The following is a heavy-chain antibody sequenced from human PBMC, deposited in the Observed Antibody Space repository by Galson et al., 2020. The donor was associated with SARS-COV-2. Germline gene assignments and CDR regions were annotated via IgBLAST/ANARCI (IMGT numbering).Heavy chain of an antibody. Sequence: GESLKISCKASGYTFTGYYMHWVRQAPGQGLEWMGWINPNSGGTNYAQKFQGRVTMTRDTSISTAYMELSRLRSDDTAVYYCARGERGYYGSGSYLKFDYWGQGTLVTVSS. V-gene: IGHV1-2*02. D-gene: IGHD3-10*01. CDR1: GYTFTGYY. CDR2: INPNSGGT. CDR3: ARGERGYYGSGSYLKFDY. J-gene: IGHJ4*02.